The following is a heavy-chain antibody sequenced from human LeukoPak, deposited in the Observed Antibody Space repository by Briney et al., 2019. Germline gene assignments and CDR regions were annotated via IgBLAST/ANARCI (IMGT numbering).Heavy chain of an antibody. CDR2: INHSGST. CDR1: GGSFSGYY. D-gene: IGHD1-26*01. V-gene: IGHV4-34*01. Sequence: SETLSLTCAVYGGSFSGYYWSWIRQPPGKGLEWIGEINHSGSTNYNPSLRSRVTISVDTSKNQFSLKLSSVTAADTAVYYCARDDGRPWGQGTLVTVSS. CDR3: ARDDGRP. J-gene: IGHJ5*02.